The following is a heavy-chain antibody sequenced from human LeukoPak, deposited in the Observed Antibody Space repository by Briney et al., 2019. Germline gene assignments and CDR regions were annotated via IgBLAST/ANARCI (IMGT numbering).Heavy chain of an antibody. Sequence: GGSLRLSCAASGFTFSSYGMHWVRQAPGKGLEYVSAISSNGGSTYYANSVKGRFTISRDNSKNTLYLQMGSLRAEDMAVYYCARGSPDSTEGAFDIWGQGTMVTVSS. V-gene: IGHV3-64*01. CDR2: ISSNGGST. J-gene: IGHJ3*02. D-gene: IGHD2-2*01. CDR3: ARGSPDSTEGAFDI. CDR1: GFTFSSYG.